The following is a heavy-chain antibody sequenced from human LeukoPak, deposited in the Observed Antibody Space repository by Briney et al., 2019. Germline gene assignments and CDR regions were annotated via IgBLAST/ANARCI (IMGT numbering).Heavy chain of an antibody. V-gene: IGHV1-8*01. Sequence: ASVKVSCKASGYTFTSYDINWVRQATGQGLEWMGWMNPNSGNTGYAQKFQGRVTMTRNTSISTAYMELSSLGSEDTAVYYCAREALAYGSENRDYWGQGTLVTVSS. D-gene: IGHD3-10*01. CDR2: MNPNSGNT. CDR3: AREALAYGSENRDY. J-gene: IGHJ4*02. CDR1: GYTFTSYD.